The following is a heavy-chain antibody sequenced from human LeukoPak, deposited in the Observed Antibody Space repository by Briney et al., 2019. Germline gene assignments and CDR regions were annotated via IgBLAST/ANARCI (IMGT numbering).Heavy chain of an antibody. V-gene: IGHV3-23*01. Sequence: GGSLRLSCAASGFTFSSYAMSWVRQAPGKGLEWVSAISGSGGSTYYADSVKGRFTISRDNSKNMLYLQMNSLRAEDTAVYYCAKGFGIAVAGTYFDYWGQGTLVTVSS. J-gene: IGHJ4*02. CDR2: ISGSGGST. CDR3: AKGFGIAVAGTYFDY. CDR1: GFTFSSYA. D-gene: IGHD6-19*01.